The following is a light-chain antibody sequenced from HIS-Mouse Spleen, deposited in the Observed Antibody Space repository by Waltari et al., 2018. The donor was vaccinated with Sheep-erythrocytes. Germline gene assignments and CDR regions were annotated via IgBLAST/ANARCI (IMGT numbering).Light chain of an antibody. V-gene: IGLV1-40*01. CDR3: QSYDSSLSAVV. CDR2: GNS. Sequence: QSVLTQPPSVSGAPGQRVTISCTGLSSNIGPGYDVHWYQPRPGPAPKLLIYGNSNRPSGVPDRFSGSKSGTSASLAITGLQAEDEADYYCQSYDSSLSAVVFGGGTKLTVL. J-gene: IGLJ2*01. CDR1: SSNIGPGYD.